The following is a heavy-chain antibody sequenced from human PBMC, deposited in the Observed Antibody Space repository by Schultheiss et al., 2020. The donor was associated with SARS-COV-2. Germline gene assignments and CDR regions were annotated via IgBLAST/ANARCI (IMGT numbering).Heavy chain of an antibody. V-gene: IGHV3-48*01. CDR3: ARDLVYSRSAPDY. J-gene: IGHJ4*02. CDR2: ISSSGSTI. D-gene: IGHD2-8*01. Sequence: GGSLRLSCAASGFTFSGYWMTWVRQAPGKGLEWVSYISSSGSTIYYADAVKGRFTISRDNSRNTMYMQMKSVRAEDTAVYYCARDLVYSRSAPDYWGQGTLVTVSS. CDR1: GFTFSGYW.